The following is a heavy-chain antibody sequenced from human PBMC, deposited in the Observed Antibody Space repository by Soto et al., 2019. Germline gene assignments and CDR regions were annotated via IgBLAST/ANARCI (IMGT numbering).Heavy chain of an antibody. Sequence: PSENLSLTCPFYGASFSRYYRHLLRQTTGKGPDLIGEINHSGSTNYNPSLQSRVTISVDTSKNRFFLKLSRLTAADTPVYYCDSFVLGSFRHSKFDFRGQGTVLTV. V-gene: IGHV4-34*01. CDR3: DSFVLGSFRHSKFDF. CDR1: GASFSRYY. D-gene: IGHD3-16*02. J-gene: IGHJ4*02. CDR2: INHSGST.